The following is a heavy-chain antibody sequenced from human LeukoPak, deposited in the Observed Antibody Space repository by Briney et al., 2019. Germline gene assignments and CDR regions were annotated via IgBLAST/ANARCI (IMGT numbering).Heavy chain of an antibody. CDR3: VRDWGY. CDR2: ISGSGGST. CDR1: GFTVSSYS. D-gene: IGHD3-22*01. V-gene: IGHV3-23*01. Sequence: GGSLRLSCAASGFTVSSYSMSWVRQAPGKGLEWVSAISGSGGSTYYADSVKGRFTISRDNAENSLFLQMNSLRAEDTAVYYCVRDWGYWGQGTLVIVSS. J-gene: IGHJ4*02.